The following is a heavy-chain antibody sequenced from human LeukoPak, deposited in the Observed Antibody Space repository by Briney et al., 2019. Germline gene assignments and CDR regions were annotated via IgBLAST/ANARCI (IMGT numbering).Heavy chain of an antibody. J-gene: IGHJ4*02. D-gene: IGHD1-26*01. Sequence: GGSLRLSCAASGFTFSSYSMSWVRQAPGKGLEWVSAISGSGGSTYYADSVKGRFTISRDNSKNTLYLQMNSLRAEDTAVYYCAKVSGSYPTLPDWGQGTLVTVSS. CDR1: GFTFSSYS. CDR2: ISGSGGST. CDR3: AKVSGSYPTLPD. V-gene: IGHV3-23*01.